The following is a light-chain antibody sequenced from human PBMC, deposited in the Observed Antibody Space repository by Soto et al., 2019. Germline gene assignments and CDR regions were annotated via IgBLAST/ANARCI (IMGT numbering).Light chain of an antibody. CDR1: SSDVGSYNR. Sequence: QSALTQPPSVSGSPGQSVTISCTGTSSDVGSYNRVSWYQQPPGTAPKLMIYEVSNRPSGVPDRFSGSKSGTSASLAITGLQAEDEADYYCQSYDSSLSGFVFGGGTKLTVL. V-gene: IGLV2-18*02. CDR2: EVS. CDR3: QSYDSSLSGFV. J-gene: IGLJ2*01.